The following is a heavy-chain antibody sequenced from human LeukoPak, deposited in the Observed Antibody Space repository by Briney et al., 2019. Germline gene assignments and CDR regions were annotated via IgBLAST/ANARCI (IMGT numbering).Heavy chain of an antibody. CDR3: ARDTESITIFGVAQYYYYYGMDV. CDR2: ISYDGSNK. V-gene: IGHV3-30-3*01. Sequence: PGRSLRLSCAASGFTFSSYAMHWVRQAPGKGLEWAAVISYDGSNKYYADSVKGRFTISRDNSKDTLYLQMNSLRAEDTAVYYCARDTESITIFGVAQYYYYYGMDVWGQGTTVTVSS. D-gene: IGHD3-3*01. J-gene: IGHJ6*02. CDR1: GFTFSSYA.